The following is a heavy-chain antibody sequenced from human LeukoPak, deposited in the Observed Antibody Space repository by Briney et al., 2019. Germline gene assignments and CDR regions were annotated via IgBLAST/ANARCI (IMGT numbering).Heavy chain of an antibody. CDR2: IWYDGSNK. CDR3: ARDCSGGSCDAFDI. V-gene: IGHV3-33*01. J-gene: IGHJ3*02. Sequence: GRSLRLSCAASGFTFSSYGMHWVRQAPGKGLEWVAVIWYDGSNKHYADSVKGRFTISRDNSKNTLYLQMNSLRAEDTAVYYCARDCSGGSCDAFDIWGQGTMVTVSS. D-gene: IGHD2-15*01. CDR1: GFTFSSYG.